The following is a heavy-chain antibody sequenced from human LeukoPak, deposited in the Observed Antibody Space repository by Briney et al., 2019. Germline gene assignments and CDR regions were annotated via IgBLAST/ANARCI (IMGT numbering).Heavy chain of an antibody. CDR1: GFTFSSYG. Sequence: GGSLRLSCAASGFTFSSYGMHWVRQAPGKGLEWVAVISYDGSNKYYADSVKGRFTISRDNAKNSLYLQMNSLRAEDTAVYYCGCIAAALTNPWGQGTLVTVSS. D-gene: IGHD6-13*01. CDR3: GCIAAALTNP. V-gene: IGHV3-30*03. CDR2: ISYDGSNK. J-gene: IGHJ5*02.